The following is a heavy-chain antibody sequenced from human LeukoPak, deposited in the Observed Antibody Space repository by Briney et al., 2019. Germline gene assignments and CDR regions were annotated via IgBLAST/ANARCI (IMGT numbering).Heavy chain of an antibody. Sequence: GGSLRLSCAASGFTFSSYAMSWVRQAPGKGLEWVPAISGSGGSTYYADSVKGRLTISRDNSKNTLYLQMNSLRAEDTAVYYCAKVFWGAAAPSSYFDYWGQGTLVTVSS. CDR1: GFTFSSYA. D-gene: IGHD6-13*01. CDR2: ISGSGGST. J-gene: IGHJ4*02. V-gene: IGHV3-23*01. CDR3: AKVFWGAAAPSSYFDY.